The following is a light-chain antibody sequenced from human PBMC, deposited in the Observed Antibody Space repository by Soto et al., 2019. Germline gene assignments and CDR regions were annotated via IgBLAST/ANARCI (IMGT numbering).Light chain of an antibody. J-gene: IGKJ2*01. V-gene: IGKV3-20*01. CDR1: QSVNNNY. Sequence: EIVLTQSPGTLSLSPGERATLSCRASQSVNNNYLAWYQQNPGQAPRLLIYGTSNRATVIADRFSGSGSGTDFTLTIARVEPEDFAVYYCHQFGSSPVTFGQGTKLEIK. CDR2: GTS. CDR3: HQFGSSPVT.